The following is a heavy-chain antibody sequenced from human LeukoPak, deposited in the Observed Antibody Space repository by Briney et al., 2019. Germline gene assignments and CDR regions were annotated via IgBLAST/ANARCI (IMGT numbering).Heavy chain of an antibody. CDR3: AKEYDLWHEQGNWFDT. J-gene: IGHJ5*02. D-gene: IGHD3-3*01. CDR1: GFSFNTYS. CDR2: INDDTP. V-gene: IGHV3-23*01. Sequence: GGSLRLSCTTSGFSFNTYSMSWVRQAPGKGLEGVSAINDDTPYYTDSVKGRFTVSRDNSRDTLYLHLNSLRAEDTAIYYCAKEYDLWHEQGNWFDTWGQGVLVTVSS.